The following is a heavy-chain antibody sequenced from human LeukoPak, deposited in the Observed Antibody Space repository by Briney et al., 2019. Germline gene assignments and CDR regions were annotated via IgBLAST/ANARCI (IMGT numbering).Heavy chain of an antibody. CDR1: GGSIRNYF. V-gene: IGHV4-4*07. CDR3: ARESKSFDGSGFYHDY. Sequence: SETLSLTCSVAGGSIRNYFWSWIRQPAGKGLEWIGRIYTSGSTDYNPSLRSRVTMSVDTSRNQFSLRLTSMTAADTAVYYCARESKSFDGSGFYHDYWGQGTLVAVSS. CDR2: IYTSGST. D-gene: IGHD3-22*01. J-gene: IGHJ4*02.